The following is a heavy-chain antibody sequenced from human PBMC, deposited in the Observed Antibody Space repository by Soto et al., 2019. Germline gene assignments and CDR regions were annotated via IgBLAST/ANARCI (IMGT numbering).Heavy chain of an antibody. V-gene: IGHV3-23*01. CDR2: IGGSGDGT. Sequence: PXESLRLSCAASGFTFDGYAMSWVRQAPGKGLQWVSSIGGSGDGTYYADSVKGRFTISRDNSKNTLYLQMNSLRAEDTAVYYCARAREVTFIRMPSSHWGQGTLVTVSS. J-gene: IGHJ4*02. D-gene: IGHD6-6*01. CDR1: GFTFDGYA. CDR3: ARAREVTFIRMPSSH.